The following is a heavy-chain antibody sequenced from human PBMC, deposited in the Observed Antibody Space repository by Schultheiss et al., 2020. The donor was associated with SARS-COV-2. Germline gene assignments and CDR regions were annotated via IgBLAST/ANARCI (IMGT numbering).Heavy chain of an antibody. Sequence: ASVKVSCKASAYTFSVNFIHWVRQATGQGLEWMGWMNPNSGNTGYAQKFQGRVTMTRDTSISTAYMELSRLRSDDTAVYYCARDRFQSDGIYYYYYMDVWGKGTTVTVSS. V-gene: IGHV1-2*02. D-gene: IGHD3-10*01. CDR2: MNPNSGNT. J-gene: IGHJ6*03. CDR3: ARDRFQSDGIYYYYYMDV. CDR1: AYTFSVNF.